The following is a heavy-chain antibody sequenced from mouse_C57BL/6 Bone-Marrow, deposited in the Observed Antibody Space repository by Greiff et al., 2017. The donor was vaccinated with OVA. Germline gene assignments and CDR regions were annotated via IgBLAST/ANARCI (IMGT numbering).Heavy chain of an antibody. D-gene: IGHD2-10*02. J-gene: IGHJ2*01. Sequence: EVKLMESEGGLVQPGSSMKLSCTASGFTFSDYYMAWVRQVPEKGLEWVANINYNGSSTYYLDSLKSRFIISIDNAKNMLYLQMSRLKAENTATYYCEKDSIYYDYWGKSTTLTVSS. CDR1: GFTFSDYY. V-gene: IGHV5-16*01. CDR3: EKDSIYYDY. CDR2: INYNGSST.